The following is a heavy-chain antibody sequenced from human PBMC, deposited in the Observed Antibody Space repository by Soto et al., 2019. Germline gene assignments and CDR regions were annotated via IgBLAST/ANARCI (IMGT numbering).Heavy chain of an antibody. J-gene: IGHJ4*02. Sequence: GGSLRLSCAASGFTFSSYGMQWVRQAPGKGLEYVSAVTNNGGSTDYANSVRGRFTISRDNSKNTLYLQMGSLRPEDMAVYYCARSAAGTFGYSDYWGQGTLVTVSS. D-gene: IGHD6-13*01. CDR3: ARSAAGTFGYSDY. CDR2: VTNNGGST. V-gene: IGHV3-64*01. CDR1: GFTFSSYG.